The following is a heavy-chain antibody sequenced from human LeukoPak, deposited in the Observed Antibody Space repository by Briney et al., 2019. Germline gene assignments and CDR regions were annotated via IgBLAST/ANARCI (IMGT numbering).Heavy chain of an antibody. J-gene: IGHJ1*01. D-gene: IGHD6-13*01. Sequence: PSETLSLTCTVSGGSISSSTYYWGWIRQPPGRGLEWIGTIYYRGRTYYNPSPKSRVTMSVDTSNNQFSLRLSSVTAADTAVYYCARATETFSWFLQHWGQGTLVTVSS. CDR1: GGSISSSTYY. CDR3: ARATETFSWFLQH. CDR2: IYYRGRT. V-gene: IGHV4-39*01.